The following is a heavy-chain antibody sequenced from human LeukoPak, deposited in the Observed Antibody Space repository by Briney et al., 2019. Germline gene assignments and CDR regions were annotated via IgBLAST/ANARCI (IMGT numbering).Heavy chain of an antibody. J-gene: IGHJ6*02. V-gene: IGHV1-24*01. CDR3: ATGGDYGYYYYYYGMDV. CDR2: FDPEDGET. Sequence: ASVKVSCKVSGYTLTELSMHWVRQAPGKGLEWMGGFDPEDGETIYAQKFQGRVTMTEDTSADTAYMELSSLRSEDTAVYYCATGGDYGYYYYYYGMDVWGQGTTVTVSS. CDR1: GYTLTELS. D-gene: IGHD4-17*01.